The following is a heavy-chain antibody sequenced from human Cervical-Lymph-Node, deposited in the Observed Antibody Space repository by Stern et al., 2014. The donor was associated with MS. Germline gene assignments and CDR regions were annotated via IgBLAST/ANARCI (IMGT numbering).Heavy chain of an antibody. V-gene: IGHV3-11*01. J-gene: IGHJ4*02. CDR3: ARALSSWSESFDF. Sequence: VHLVESGGGLVKPGGSLRLSCAASGFTVSDYYMSWIRQAPGKGLEWISYITSTGNTIYYADSVRGRFTISKDSAKNSLYLQLNSLRAEDTAVYYCARALSSWSESFDFWGQGALVTVSS. D-gene: IGHD6-13*01. CDR1: GFTVSDYY. CDR2: ITSTGNTI.